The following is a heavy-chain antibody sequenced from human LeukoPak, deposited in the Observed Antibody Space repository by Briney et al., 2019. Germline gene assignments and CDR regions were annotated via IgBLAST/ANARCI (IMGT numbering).Heavy chain of an antibody. CDR2: IYPYDSDT. D-gene: IGHD3-22*01. V-gene: IGHV5-51*01. J-gene: IGHJ4*02. CDR1: GYSFTCYW. CDR3: ARPDSSSDY. Sequence: GESLKTSCKGYGYSFTCYWIGWVRQMPGKGLEWIGIIYPYDSDTRYSPSFQGQVTISAHKSINTAFLQWSSLKASDSAMYYCARPDSSSDYWGQGTLVTVSS.